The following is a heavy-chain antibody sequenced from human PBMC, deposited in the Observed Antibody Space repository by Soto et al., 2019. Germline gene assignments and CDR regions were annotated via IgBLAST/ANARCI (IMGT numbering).Heavy chain of an antibody. D-gene: IGHD3-3*01. CDR3: ARAREGGYDFWSGYTPDY. Sequence: QVQLQQWGAGLLKPSETLSLTCAVYGGSFSGYYWSWIRQPPGKGLEWIGEINHSGSTNYNPSLKSRVTISVDTFKNQFSLKLSSVTAADTAVYYCARAREGGYDFWSGYTPDYWGQGTLVTVSS. V-gene: IGHV4-34*01. CDR2: INHSGST. J-gene: IGHJ4*02. CDR1: GGSFSGYY.